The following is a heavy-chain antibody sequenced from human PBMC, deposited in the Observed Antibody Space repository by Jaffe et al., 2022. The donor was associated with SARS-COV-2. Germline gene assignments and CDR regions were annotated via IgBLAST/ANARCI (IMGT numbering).Heavy chain of an antibody. CDR2: IYTSGST. CDR1: GGSISSGSYY. D-gene: IGHD6-13*01. CDR3: ARDRTGGSWYWWFDP. Sequence: QVQLQESGPGLVKPSQTLSLTCTVSGGSISSGSYYWSWIRQPAGKGLEWIGRIYTSGSTNYNPSLKSRVTISVDTSKNQFSLKLSSVTAADTAVYYCARDRTGGSWYWWFDPWGQGTLVTVSS. V-gene: IGHV4-61*02. J-gene: IGHJ5*02.